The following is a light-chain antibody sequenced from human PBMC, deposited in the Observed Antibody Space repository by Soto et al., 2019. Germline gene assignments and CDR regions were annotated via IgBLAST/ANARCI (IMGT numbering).Light chain of an antibody. CDR1: QSLSSNS. J-gene: IGKJ2*01. V-gene: IGKV3-20*01. CDR3: QQYGTSPYT. Sequence: EMVLTQSPGTLSLSPGERATLSCGTSQSLSSNSLAWYQQKPGQAPRLLIYGASSRATGIPDRFSGSGSGTDFTLTISRLEPKDFAVYYCQQYGTSPYTFGQGTKVDIK. CDR2: GAS.